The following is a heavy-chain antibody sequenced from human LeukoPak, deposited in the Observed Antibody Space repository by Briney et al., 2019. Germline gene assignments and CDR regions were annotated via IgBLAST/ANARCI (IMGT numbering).Heavy chain of an antibody. Sequence: GGSLRLSCAASGFTFSTYTVHWVRQAPGKGLEYVSAISGNGGNTYYANSVKGRFTISRDNSKNTLYLQMGSLRAEDTAVYYCARGRYYYDSSGYYYAYYFDYWGQGTLVTVSS. J-gene: IGHJ4*02. CDR3: ARGRYYYDSSGYYYAYYFDY. D-gene: IGHD3-22*01. CDR1: GFTFSTYT. CDR2: ISGNGGNT. V-gene: IGHV3-64*01.